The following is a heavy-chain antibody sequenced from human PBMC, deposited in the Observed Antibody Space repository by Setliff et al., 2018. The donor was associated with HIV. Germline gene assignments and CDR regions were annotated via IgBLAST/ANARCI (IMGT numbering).Heavy chain of an antibody. J-gene: IGHJ4*02. CDR1: GFTFSSYW. CDR2: MNTDGSST. CDR3: VRGSGYYYFDN. V-gene: IGHV3-74*01. Sequence: GESLKISCAAFGFTFSSYWMHWVRQAPGKGLVWVFGMNTDGSSTRYADSVKGRFTISRDNAKNMLYLQMNSLSADDTAVYYCVRGSGYYYFDNWGQGALVTVSS. D-gene: IGHD3-22*01.